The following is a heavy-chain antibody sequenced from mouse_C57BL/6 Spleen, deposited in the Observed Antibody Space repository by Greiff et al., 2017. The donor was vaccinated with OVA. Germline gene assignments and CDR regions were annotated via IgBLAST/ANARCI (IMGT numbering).Heavy chain of an antibody. CDR1: GFSLTSYG. Sequence: VQVVESGPGLVAPSQSLSITCTVSGFSLTSYGVHWVRQPPGKGLEWLVVIWSDGSTTYNSALKSRLSISKDNSKRQVFLKMNSLQTDDTAMYYCARQGRGIVAHFDYWGQGTTLTVSS. V-gene: IGHV2-6-1*01. CDR3: ARQGRGIVAHFDY. CDR2: IWSDGST. D-gene: IGHD1-1*01. J-gene: IGHJ2*01.